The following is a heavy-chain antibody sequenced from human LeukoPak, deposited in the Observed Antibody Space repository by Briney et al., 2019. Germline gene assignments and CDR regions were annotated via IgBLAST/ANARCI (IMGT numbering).Heavy chain of an antibody. V-gene: IGHV3-74*01. D-gene: IGHD3-10*01. CDR3: ARAQPSNYGYH. CDR2: INSDESIR. J-gene: IGHJ4*02. Sequence: PGGSLRLSCAASGFTFSSYWMHWVRQAPGKGLVWVSRINSDESIRNYADSVKGRFTISRDNAKNTLYLQMNSLRAEDTAVYYCARAQPSNYGYHWGQGTLVTVSS. CDR1: GFTFSSYW.